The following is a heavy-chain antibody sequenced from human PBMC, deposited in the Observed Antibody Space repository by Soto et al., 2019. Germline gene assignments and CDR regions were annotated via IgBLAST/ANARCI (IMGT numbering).Heavy chain of an antibody. V-gene: IGHV1-46*01. J-gene: IGHJ4*02. CDR3: ARDPLPQLWPAYYFDY. CDR1: GYTFTGYY. Sequence: ASVKVSCKASGYTFTGYYMHWVRQAPGQGLEWMGIINPSGGSTSYAQKFQGRVTMTRDTSTSTVYMELSSLRSEDTAVYYCARDPLPQLWPAYYFDYWGQGTLVTVSS. D-gene: IGHD5-18*01. CDR2: INPSGGST.